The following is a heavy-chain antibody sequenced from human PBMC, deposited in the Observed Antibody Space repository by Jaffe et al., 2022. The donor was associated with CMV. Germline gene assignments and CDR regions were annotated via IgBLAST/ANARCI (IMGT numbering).Heavy chain of an antibody. CDR1: GFSLSTSGVG. Sequence: QITLKESGPTLVKPTQTLTLTCTFSGFSLSTSGVGVGWIRQPPGKALEWLALIYWDDDKRYSPSLKSRLTITKDTSKNQVVLTMTNMDPVDTATYYCAHRMFAYCGGDCYLEDAFDIWGQGTMVTVSS. CDR3: AHRMFAYCGGDCYLEDAFDI. V-gene: IGHV2-5*02. D-gene: IGHD2-21*02. CDR2: IYWDDDK. J-gene: IGHJ3*02.